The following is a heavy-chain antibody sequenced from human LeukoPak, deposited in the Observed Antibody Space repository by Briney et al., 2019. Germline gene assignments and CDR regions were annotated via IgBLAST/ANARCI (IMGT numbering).Heavy chain of an antibody. V-gene: IGHV4-34*01. CDR2: INHSGST. CDR3: ASTTTYSSSWYGEYFQH. J-gene: IGHJ1*01. CDR1: GGSFSGYY. D-gene: IGHD6-13*01. Sequence: PSETLSLTCAVYGGSFSGYYWSWIRQPPGKGLEWIGEINHSGSTNYNPSLKSRVTISVDTSKNQFSLELSSVTAADTAVYYCASTTTYSSSWYGEYFQHWGQSTLVTVSS.